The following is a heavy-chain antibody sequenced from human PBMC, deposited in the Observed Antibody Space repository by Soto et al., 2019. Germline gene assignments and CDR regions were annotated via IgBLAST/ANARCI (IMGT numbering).Heavy chain of an antibody. J-gene: IGHJ6*02. Sequence: QVQLVQSGAEVKKPGSSVKVSCKASGGTFSSYAISWVRQAPGQGLEWMGGIIPIFGTANYAQKFQGRVTITADEATSTAYMELSSLRSEDTAVYYCAARQSNLKTNYYDGMDVWGQGTTVTVSS. V-gene: IGHV1-69*12. D-gene: IGHD4-4*01. CDR3: AARQSNLKTNYYDGMDV. CDR1: GGTFSSYA. CDR2: IIPIFGTA.